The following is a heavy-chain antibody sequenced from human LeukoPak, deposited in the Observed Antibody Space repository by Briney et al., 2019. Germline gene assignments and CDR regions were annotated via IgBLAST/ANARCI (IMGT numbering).Heavy chain of an antibody. CDR2: IKSKTGGGTT. Sequence: GGSLRLSCAASGFTFSNAWMSWVRQAPGKGLEWVGRIKSKTGGGTTDYAAPVKGRFTISRDNAKNSLYLQMNSLRAEDTAVYYCAREMATITDFDYWGQGTLVTVSS. CDR3: AREMATITDFDY. D-gene: IGHD5-24*01. J-gene: IGHJ4*02. CDR1: GFTFSNAW. V-gene: IGHV3-15*01.